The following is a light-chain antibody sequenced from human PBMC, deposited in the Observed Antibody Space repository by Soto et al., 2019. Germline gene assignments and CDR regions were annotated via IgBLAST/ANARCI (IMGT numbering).Light chain of an antibody. V-gene: IGKV1-39*01. CDR3: QQSYSTLLP. CDR1: QSISSY. Sequence: DIRVTQSPSSLSASEGDRVTITCRASQSISSYLNWYQQKPGKAPKLLIYAASSLQSGVPSRFSGSGSGTDFTLTISSLQPEDFATYYCQQSYSTLLPFGGGTKVAIK. J-gene: IGKJ4*01. CDR2: AAS.